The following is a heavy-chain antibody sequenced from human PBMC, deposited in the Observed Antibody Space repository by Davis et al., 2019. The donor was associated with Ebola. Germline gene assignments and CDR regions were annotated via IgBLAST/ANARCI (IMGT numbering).Heavy chain of an antibody. CDR1: GGSISSSSYY. CDR3: ARDGPNYDVDY. J-gene: IGHJ4*02. CDR2: IRSEATSQ. Sequence: GGSLRLSCTVSGGSISSSSYYWGWVRQAPGKGLEWVAFIRSEATSQDYGKSVQGRFFISRDDSKNTLYLQMNSLRVDDTAVYFCARDGPNYDVDYWGQGTLVTVSA. V-gene: IGHV3-30*02. D-gene: IGHD3-22*01.